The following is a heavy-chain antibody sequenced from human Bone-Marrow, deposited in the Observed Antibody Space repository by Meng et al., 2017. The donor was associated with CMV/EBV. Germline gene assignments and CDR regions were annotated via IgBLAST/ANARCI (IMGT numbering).Heavy chain of an antibody. Sequence: SETLSLTCAVYGGSFSGYYWSWIRQPPGQGLEWIGEINHSGSTNYNPSLKIRVTISVDTSKNQFSLKLSSVTAADTAVYYCATGPPRGVVVPAARRGYCQHWGQGTLVPVSS. CDR1: GGSFSGYY. J-gene: IGHJ1*01. V-gene: IGHV4-34*01. CDR3: ATGPPRGVVVPAARRGYCQH. CDR2: INHSGST. D-gene: IGHD2-2*01.